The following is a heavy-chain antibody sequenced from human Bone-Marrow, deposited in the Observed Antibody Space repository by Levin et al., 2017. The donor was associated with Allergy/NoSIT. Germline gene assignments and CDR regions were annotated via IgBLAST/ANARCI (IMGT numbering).Heavy chain of an antibody. V-gene: IGHV5-51*01. CDR1: GYSFTTYW. J-gene: IGHJ4*02. D-gene: IGHD4-17*01. Sequence: GESLKISCKGSGYSFTTYWIAWVRQMPGKGLDWMGIIYPRDSDTRYSPSFQGQVTISADKSVSPAYVQWSSLRASDAPIYYCARIREATVTTTLDYWGQGTLVTVSS. CDR2: IYPRDSDT. CDR3: ARIREATVTTTLDY.